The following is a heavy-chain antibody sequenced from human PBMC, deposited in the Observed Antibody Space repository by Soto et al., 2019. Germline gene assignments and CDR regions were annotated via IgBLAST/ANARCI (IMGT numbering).Heavy chain of an antibody. Sequence: APVKVSCKASGYTFTSFGISWVRQAPGQGLEWMGWTSAYNGNTKYTQKLQGRVTMTTDTSTSTAYMELRSLRTDDTAVYYCARDDLIGPDCQVWYDPWGQGTVVTVSS. CDR3: ARDDLIGPDCQVWYDP. CDR1: GYTFTSFG. V-gene: IGHV1-18*01. CDR2: TSAYNGNT. J-gene: IGHJ5*02. D-gene: IGHD2-21*02.